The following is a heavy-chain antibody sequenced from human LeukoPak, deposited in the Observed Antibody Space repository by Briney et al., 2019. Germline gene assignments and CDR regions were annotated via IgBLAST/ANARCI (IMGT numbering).Heavy chain of an antibody. D-gene: IGHD2-15*01. J-gene: IGHJ6*03. CDR1: GYTFTSYG. CDR3: ARERGQYCSGGNCYYYYDMDV. CDR2: ISAYNGNT. V-gene: IGHV1-18*01. Sequence: ASVKVSCKASGYTFTSYGISWVRQAPGQGLEWMGWISAYNGNTNYAQKLQGRVTMTTDTSTSTAYMELRSLRSDDTAVYYCARERGQYCSGGNCYYYYDMDVWGKGTTVSIS.